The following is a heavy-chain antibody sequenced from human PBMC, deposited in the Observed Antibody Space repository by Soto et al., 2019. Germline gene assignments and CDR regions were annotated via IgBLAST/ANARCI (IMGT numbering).Heavy chain of an antibody. CDR1: GFAFSSYW. Sequence: GGSLRLSCAASGFAFSSYWMHWVRQAPGKGLVWVSRINNDGRSTSYADPVKGRFTISRDNAKNTLYLQMSSLRAEDTAVYYCARDVHLQSFDYWGQGTLVTVSS. J-gene: IGHJ4*02. CDR3: ARDVHLQSFDY. CDR2: INNDGRST. V-gene: IGHV3-74*01. D-gene: IGHD1-1*01.